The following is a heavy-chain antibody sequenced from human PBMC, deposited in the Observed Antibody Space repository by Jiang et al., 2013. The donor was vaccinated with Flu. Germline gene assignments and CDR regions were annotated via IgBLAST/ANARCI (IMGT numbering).Heavy chain of an antibody. D-gene: IGHD4-17*01. CDR1: GYIFPQYA. Sequence: SGAEVKNPGASVKVSCKASGYIFPQYAMHWLRQAPGQRPEWMGWMNAGTGPTKYSQKFQGRVTITRDVSARTSYMELRSLTFEDTAVYYCGRGGDYGPDYWGQGTQVTVSS. V-gene: IGHV1-3*01. CDR3: GRGGDYGPDY. CDR2: MNAGTGPT. J-gene: IGHJ4*02.